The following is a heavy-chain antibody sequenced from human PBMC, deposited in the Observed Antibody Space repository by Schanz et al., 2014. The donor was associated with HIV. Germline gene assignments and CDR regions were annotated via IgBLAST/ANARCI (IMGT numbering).Heavy chain of an antibody. CDR2: ISESGGRT. Sequence: EVQLLESGGGLEQPGGSLRLSCAASGFNFNNYAMTWVRQAPGKGLEWVSSISESGGRTYYADSVNGRFTISRDNAKNSLYLQRNSLRAEDTAVYYCARERYCTNGVCRVYGMGVWGQGATVTVSS. CDR1: GFNFNNYA. D-gene: IGHD2-8*01. V-gene: IGHV3-23*01. J-gene: IGHJ6*02. CDR3: ARERYCTNGVCRVYGMGV.